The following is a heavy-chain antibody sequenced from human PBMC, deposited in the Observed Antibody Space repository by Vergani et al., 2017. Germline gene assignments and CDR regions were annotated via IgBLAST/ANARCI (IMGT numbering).Heavy chain of an antibody. CDR3: ARLPYSGSYPVDY. V-gene: IGHV3-21*01. J-gene: IGHJ4*02. CDR1: GFTFSSYA. CDR2: ISSSSSYI. D-gene: IGHD1-26*01. Sequence: EVQLLESGGGLVQPGGSLRLSCAASGFTFSSYAMSWVRQAPGQGLEWVSSISSSSSYIYYADSVKGRFTISRDNAKNSLYLQMNSLRAEDTAVYYCARLPYSGSYPVDYWGQGTLVTVSS.